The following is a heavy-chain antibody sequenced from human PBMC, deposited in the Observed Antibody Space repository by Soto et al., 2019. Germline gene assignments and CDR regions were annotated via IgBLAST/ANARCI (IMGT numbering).Heavy chain of an antibody. J-gene: IGHJ6*02. CDR1: GYTFTTFG. V-gene: IGHV1-18*01. CDR2: INTYNGNT. D-gene: IGHD2-21*01. CDR3: GMDVVVPFRWGYATPPKYNYHWMDV. Sequence: QVQLVQSGAEVMNPGASVKVSCKASGYTFTTFGISWVRQAPGQGLEWMGWINTYNGNTEYAQKFQGRVTMTTETSMRPTHTELRSLRTDDTAVYHCGMDVVVPFRWGYATPPKYNYHWMDVWGQGTTVSVSS.